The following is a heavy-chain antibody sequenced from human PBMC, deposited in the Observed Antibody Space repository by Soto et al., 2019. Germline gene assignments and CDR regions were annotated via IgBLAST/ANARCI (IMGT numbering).Heavy chain of an antibody. CDR3: SRGTYYPQSSGLHGEC. Sequence: PGGSLRLSCATSGFTFNDYAMYWVRQAPGQGLEWVAMISSYGHHQFYLDNLRGRFTVSRDNSKNTLFLQMNSLGHEDTAVYYCSRGTYYPQSSGLHGECWGTRTVVNGSS. CDR2: ISSYGHHQ. V-gene: IGHV3-30*03. CDR1: GFTFNDYA. D-gene: IGHD3-22*01. J-gene: IGHJ4*02.